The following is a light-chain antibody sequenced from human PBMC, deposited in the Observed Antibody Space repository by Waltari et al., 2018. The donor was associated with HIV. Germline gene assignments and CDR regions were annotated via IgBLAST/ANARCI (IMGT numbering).Light chain of an antibody. CDR2: RND. CDR3: ASWDDGLRGHV. V-gene: IGLV1-47*01. CDR1: HSNIGRNF. J-gene: IGLJ1*01. Sequence: AQPPSMSGIPGQRLTIPCSGNHSNIGRNFVFWYRQVAGMAPNLLIYRNDKRPAGVDDRYSGSRAGTSASLVIAGLRVDDDCDFYCASWDDGLRGHVFGGGTKVSV.